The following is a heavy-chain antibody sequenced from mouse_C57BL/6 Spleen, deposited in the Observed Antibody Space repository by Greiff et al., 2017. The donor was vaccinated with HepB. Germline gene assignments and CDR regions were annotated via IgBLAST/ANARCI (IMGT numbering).Heavy chain of an antibody. J-gene: IGHJ4*01. CDR2: ISNGGGST. D-gene: IGHD2-1*01. CDR1: GFTFSDYY. Sequence: EVKLVESGGGLVQPGGSLKLSCAASGFTFSDYYMYWVRQTPEKRLEWVAYISNGGGSTYYPDTVKGRFTISRDNAKNTLYRQMSRLKSEDTAMYYCARQEDYGNYFYAMDYWGQGTSVTVSS. V-gene: IGHV5-12*01. CDR3: ARQEDYGNYFYAMDY.